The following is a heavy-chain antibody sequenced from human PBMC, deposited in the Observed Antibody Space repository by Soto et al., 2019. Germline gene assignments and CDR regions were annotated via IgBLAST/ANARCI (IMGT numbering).Heavy chain of an antibody. CDR1: GYTFTSYG. CDR2: ISAYNGNT. D-gene: IGHD6-19*01. Sequence: ASVKVSCKASGYTFTSYGISWVRQAPGQGLEWIGWISAYNGNTNYAQKLQGRVTMTTDTSTSTAYMELRSQRSDDTAVYYCARGKQWLVPGPAFDIWGQGTMVTVSS. CDR3: ARGKQWLVPGPAFDI. V-gene: IGHV1-18*01. J-gene: IGHJ3*02.